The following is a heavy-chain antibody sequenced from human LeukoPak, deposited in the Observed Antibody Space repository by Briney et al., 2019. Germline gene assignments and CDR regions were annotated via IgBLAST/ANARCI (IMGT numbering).Heavy chain of an antibody. D-gene: IGHD6-13*01. J-gene: IGHJ5*02. CDR2: ISSSNSYI. CDR1: GFTFSTYS. V-gene: IGHV3-21*01. Sequence: PGGSLRLSCAASGFTFSTYSMIWLRQAPGKGREWFSSISSSNSYIYYADSVKGRFTISRDNAKNSLYLQMNSLRAEHAAVYYSARDLFAGGEVRIEQQLLGNWFDPWGQGTLVTVSS. CDR3: ARDLFAGGEVRIEQQLLGNWFDP.